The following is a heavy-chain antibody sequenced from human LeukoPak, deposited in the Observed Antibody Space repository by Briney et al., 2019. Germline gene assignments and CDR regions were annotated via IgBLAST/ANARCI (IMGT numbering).Heavy chain of an antibody. CDR3: ARLVDWTNGVCFFSENWFDP. CDR2: INPNSGGT. Sequence: ASVKVSCKASGYTFTGYYMHWVRQAPGQGLEWMGRINPNSGGTNYAQKFQGRVTMTRDTSISTAYMELSRLRSDDTAVYYCARLVDWTNGVCFFSENWFDPWGQGTLVTVSS. J-gene: IGHJ5*02. D-gene: IGHD2-8*01. V-gene: IGHV1-2*06. CDR1: GYTFTGYY.